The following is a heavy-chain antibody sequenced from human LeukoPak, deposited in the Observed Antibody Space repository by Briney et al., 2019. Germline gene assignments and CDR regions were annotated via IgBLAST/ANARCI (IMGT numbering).Heavy chain of an antibody. J-gene: IGHJ4*02. Sequence: GGSLRLSCAASGFTFSSYGMHWVRQAPGKGLEWVAVISYDGSNKYYADSVKGRFTISRDNSKNTLYLQMSSLRAEDTAVYYCAKAWTTVTVDYWGQGTLVTVSS. CDR2: ISYDGSNK. CDR3: AKAWTTVTVDY. CDR1: GFTFSSYG. D-gene: IGHD4-17*01. V-gene: IGHV3-30*18.